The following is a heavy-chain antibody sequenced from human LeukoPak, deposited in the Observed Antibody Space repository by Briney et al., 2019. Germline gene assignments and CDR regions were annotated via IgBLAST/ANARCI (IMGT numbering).Heavy chain of an antibody. CDR3: ATRSTGVAATFDS. CDR2: ISYSGNT. CDR1: GGSISSYY. V-gene: IGHV4-59*01. D-gene: IGHD2-15*01. Sequence: PSETLSLTCSVSGGSISSYYWSWIRQPPGKGLEWIGYISYSGNTNYNPSLKSRVTISVDTSKNQFSLKLSSVTAADTAVYYCATRSTGVAATFDSWGQGAPVTVSS. J-gene: IGHJ4*02.